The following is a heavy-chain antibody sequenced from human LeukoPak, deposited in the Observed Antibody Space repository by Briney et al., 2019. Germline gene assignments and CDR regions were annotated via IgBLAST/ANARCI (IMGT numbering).Heavy chain of an antibody. D-gene: IGHD3-22*01. CDR3: ARDHSSAPDY. CDR1: GFTFSNYW. CDR2: IYYSGNT. Sequence: GSLRLSCAASGFTFSNYWMHWIRQPPGKGLEWIGSIYYSGNTYYNASLKSQVSISIDTSKNQFSLKLSSVTAADTAVYYCARDHSSAPDYWGQGTLVTVSS. V-gene: IGHV4-39*07. J-gene: IGHJ4*02.